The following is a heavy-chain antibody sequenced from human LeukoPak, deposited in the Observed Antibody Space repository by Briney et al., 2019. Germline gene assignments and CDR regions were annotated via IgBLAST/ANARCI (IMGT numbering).Heavy chain of an antibody. J-gene: IGHJ3*02. CDR2: INPNSGGT. CDR3: ARGRLVVTPKSDAFDI. CDR1: GYTFTGYY. V-gene: IGHV1-2*02. Sequence: ASVKVSCKASGYTFTGYYMHWVRQAPGQGLEWMGWINPNSGGTNYAQKFQGRVTMTRDTSISTAYMGLSRLRSDDTAVYYCARGRLVVTPKSDAFDIWGQGTMVTVSS. D-gene: IGHD3-22*01.